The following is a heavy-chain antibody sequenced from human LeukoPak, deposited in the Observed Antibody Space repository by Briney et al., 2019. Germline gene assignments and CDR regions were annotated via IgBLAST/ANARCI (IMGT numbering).Heavy chain of an antibody. Sequence: PGASLRLSCAASGFTLSIYATRCARHAPGKGREWVSYISKSGSTIYSPDSVKGRFTISRDNAKNSLYLQMNSLRAEDTAVSYCARDEYLSSGMDVWGQGTTVTVSS. D-gene: IGHD2-2*02. J-gene: IGHJ6*02. V-gene: IGHV3-48*03. CDR3: ARDEYLSSGMDV. CDR1: GFTLSIYA. CDR2: ISKSGSTI.